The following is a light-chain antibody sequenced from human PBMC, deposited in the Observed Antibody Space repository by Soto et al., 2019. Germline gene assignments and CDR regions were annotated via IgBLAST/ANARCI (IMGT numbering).Light chain of an antibody. Sequence: QSALTQPASVSGSPGQSITISCTGTSSDVGGYKYVSWYQQHPGKAPKLMIYEVNNRPSGVSIRFSGSKSGNTASLTVSGLQAEDEADYYCSSFTSSSTLYVFGTGTKLTVL. J-gene: IGLJ1*01. CDR1: SSDVGGYKY. CDR3: SSFTSSSTLYV. CDR2: EVN. V-gene: IGLV2-14*01.